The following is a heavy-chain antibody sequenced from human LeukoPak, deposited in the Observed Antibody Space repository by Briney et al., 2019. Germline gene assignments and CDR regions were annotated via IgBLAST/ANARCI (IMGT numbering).Heavy chain of an antibody. J-gene: IGHJ4*02. D-gene: IGHD1-26*01. Sequence: GSLRLSCAASGFTVSSNYMSWIRQPPGKGLEWIGSIYYSGSTYYNPSLKSRVTISVDTSKNQFSLKLTSVTAADTAVYYCARRRENYYPYFDYWGQGTLVTVSS. CDR1: GFTVSSNY. CDR2: IYYSGST. CDR3: ARRRENYYPYFDY. V-gene: IGHV4-39*01.